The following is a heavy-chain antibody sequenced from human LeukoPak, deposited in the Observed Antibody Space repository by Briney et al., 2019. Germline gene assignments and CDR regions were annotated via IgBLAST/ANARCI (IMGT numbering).Heavy chain of an antibody. CDR3: AREIAARLDY. V-gene: IGHV3-66*02. J-gene: IGHJ4*02. CDR2: IYSGGST. Sequence: PGGSLRLSCAASGFTVSSNYMSWVRQAPGKGLEWVSVIYSGGSTYYADSVKGRSTISRDNSKNTLYLQMNSLRAEDTAVYYCAREIAARLDYWGQGTLVTVSS. CDR1: GFTVSSNY. D-gene: IGHD6-6*01.